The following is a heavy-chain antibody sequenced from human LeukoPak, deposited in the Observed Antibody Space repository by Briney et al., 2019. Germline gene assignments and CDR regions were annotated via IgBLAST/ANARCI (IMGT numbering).Heavy chain of an antibody. D-gene: IGHD5-12*01. V-gene: IGHV1-3*03. Sequence: ASVKVSCKTSAYSFTPYAMHWVRQAPGQRLDWMGWINVCNCHTKYSQEFQGRLPITRDTSANIVYMDLSSLRSEDMAVYYCARGRWVATNQAYYFDDWGQGTLVTVSS. CDR3: ARGRWVATNQAYYFDD. CDR2: INVCNCHT. J-gene: IGHJ4*02. CDR1: AYSFTPYA.